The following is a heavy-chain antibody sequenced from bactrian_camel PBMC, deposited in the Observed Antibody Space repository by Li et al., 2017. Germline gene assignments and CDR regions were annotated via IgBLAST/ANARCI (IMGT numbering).Heavy chain of an antibody. V-gene: IGHV3S53*01. CDR3: AISFVPVPSAGYCYTSDY. CDR1: GYAARIRS. J-gene: IGHJ4*01. D-gene: IGHD2*01. CDR2: IDSFGAT. Sequence: HVQLVESGGGSVQTGGSLRLSCAASGYAARIRSMAWFRQAPEKEREGVAAIDSFGATSFADSVKGRFTISKDNAKKTLYLQMNDLNPEDTAMYYCAISFVPVPSAGYCYTSDYWGQGTQVTVS.